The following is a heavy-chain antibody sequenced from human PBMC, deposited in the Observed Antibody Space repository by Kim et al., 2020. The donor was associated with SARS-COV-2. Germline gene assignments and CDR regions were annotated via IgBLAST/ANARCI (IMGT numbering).Heavy chain of an antibody. D-gene: IGHD3-9*01. CDR1: GYSFTSYW. V-gene: IGHV5-10-1*01. CDR2: IDPSDSYT. Sequence: GESLKISCKGSGYSFTSYWISWVRQMPGKGLEWMGRIDPSDSYTNYSPSFQGHVTISADKSISTAYLQWSSLKASDTAMYYCARHSEVYYDILTGIPSPDYWGQGTLVTVSS. CDR3: ARHSEVYYDILTGIPSPDY. J-gene: IGHJ4*02.